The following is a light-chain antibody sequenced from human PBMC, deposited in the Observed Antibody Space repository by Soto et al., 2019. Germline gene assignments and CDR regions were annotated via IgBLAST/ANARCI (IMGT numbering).Light chain of an antibody. Sequence: EIVLTQSPGTLSLSPGERATLSCRASQTISSSYLAWYQQKPGQAPRLLIYGASSRATGIPDRFSGSGSGTDFTLTISRLEPEDSAVYFCQKYGSSWKFGQGTKVDIK. J-gene: IGKJ1*01. CDR1: QTISSSY. CDR2: GAS. CDR3: QKYGSSWK. V-gene: IGKV3-20*01.